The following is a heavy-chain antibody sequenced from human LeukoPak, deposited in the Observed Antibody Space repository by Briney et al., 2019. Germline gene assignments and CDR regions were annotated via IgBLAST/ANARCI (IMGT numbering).Heavy chain of an antibody. CDR2: INHSGST. J-gene: IGHJ4*02. V-gene: IGHV4-34*01. CDR1: GGSFSGYY. CDR3: ARGVSQWLRSLDY. Sequence: SETLSLTCAVYGGSFSGYYWSWIRQPPGKGLEWIGEINHSGSTNYNPSLKSRVTISVDTSKNQFSLKLSSVTAADTAVYYCARGVSQWLRSLDYWGQGTLVTVPS. D-gene: IGHD5-12*01.